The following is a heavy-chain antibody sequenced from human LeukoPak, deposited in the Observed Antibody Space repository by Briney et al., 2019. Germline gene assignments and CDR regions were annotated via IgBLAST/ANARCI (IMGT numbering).Heavy chain of an antibody. CDR2: ISYDGSKK. V-gene: IGHV3-30-3*01. CDR3: ARDDYHYGMDV. CDR1: GFTFSSYA. J-gene: IGHJ6*02. Sequence: GGSLRLSCAASGFTFSSYAMHWVRQAPRKGLEWVAVISYDGSKKYYADSVKGRFTISRDNSKNTLYLQMNSLRAEDTAVHYCARDDYHYGMDVWGQGTTVTVSS.